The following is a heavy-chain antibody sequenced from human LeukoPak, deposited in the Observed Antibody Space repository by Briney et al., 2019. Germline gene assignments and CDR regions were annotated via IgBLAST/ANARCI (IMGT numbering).Heavy chain of an antibody. D-gene: IGHD3-10*01. CDR1: GGSISSSNW. J-gene: IGHJ4*02. V-gene: IGHV4-4*02. Sequence: SETLSLTCAVSGGSISSSNWWSWVRQPPGKGLEGIGEIYHSGSNNYNPSLKSRVTISVDKSKNQFSLKLSSVTAADTAVSYCAGYGSGSPGRRFDYWGQGTLVTVSS. CDR3: AGYGSGSPGRRFDY. CDR2: IYHSGSN.